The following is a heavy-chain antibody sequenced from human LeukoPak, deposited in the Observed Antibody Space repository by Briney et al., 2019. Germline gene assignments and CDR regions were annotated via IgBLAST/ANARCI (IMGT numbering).Heavy chain of an antibody. CDR1: GGTFTSYG. CDR3: ARERSGIAVAGGFDI. CDR2: IMPIFGTA. V-gene: IGHV1-69*06. D-gene: IGHD6-19*01. Sequence: SVKVSCKASGGTFTSYGVRWVRQAPGQGIELMGGIMPIFGTANYAQKFQGRVTITADKSTSTAYMELSSLRSEDTAVYYCARERSGIAVAGGFDIWGQGTMVTVSS. J-gene: IGHJ3*02.